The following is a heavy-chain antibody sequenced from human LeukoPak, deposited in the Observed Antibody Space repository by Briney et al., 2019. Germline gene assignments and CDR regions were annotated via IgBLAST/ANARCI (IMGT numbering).Heavy chain of an antibody. V-gene: IGHV3-66*02. CDR2: IYSGGST. CDR3: ARSGTKFNFDY. Sequence: QPGGSLRLSCAASGFAVSSNYMSWVRQAPGKGLEWVSVIYSGGSTYYADSVKGRFTISRDNSKNTLYLQMNSLRAEDTAVYYCARSGTKFNFDYWGQGTLVTVSS. J-gene: IGHJ4*02. D-gene: IGHD1-7*01. CDR1: GFAVSSNY.